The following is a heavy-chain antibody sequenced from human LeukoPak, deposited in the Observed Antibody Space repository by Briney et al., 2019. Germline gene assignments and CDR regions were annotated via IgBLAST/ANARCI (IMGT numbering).Heavy chain of an antibody. CDR2: IYYFGST. Sequence: SETLSLTCTVSGGSISSYYWSWIRQPPGKGLEWIGYIYYFGSTNYNPSLKSRVTISVDTSKNQFSLKLSSVTAADTAVYYCARARNFDWPSCDYRGQGTLVTVSS. V-gene: IGHV4-59*01. CDR1: GGSISSYY. CDR3: ARARNFDWPSCDY. D-gene: IGHD3-9*01. J-gene: IGHJ4*02.